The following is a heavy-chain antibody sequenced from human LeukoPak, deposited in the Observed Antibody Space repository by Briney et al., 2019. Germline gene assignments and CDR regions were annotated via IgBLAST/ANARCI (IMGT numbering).Heavy chain of an antibody. D-gene: IGHD4/OR15-4a*01. CDR1: GDSVSSNTAA. Sequence: SQTLSLTCAISGDSVSSNTAAWNWIRQSPSRGLEWLGRTYYRSKWYNDYAVSVRSRITINPDTSENQFSLHLNSVTADDTAVYFCARGGDYGDARLFQHWGQGTLVTVSS. V-gene: IGHV6-1*01. CDR3: ARGGDYGDARLFQH. J-gene: IGHJ1*01. CDR2: TYYRSKWYN.